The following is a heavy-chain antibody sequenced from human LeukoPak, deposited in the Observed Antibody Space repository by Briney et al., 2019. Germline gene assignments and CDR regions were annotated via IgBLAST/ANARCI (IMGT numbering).Heavy chain of an antibody. CDR3: AKVNNYDDY. CDR2: ISHDGNNE. Sequence: GGSLRLSCAASGFTFSTFGIHWVRQAPGKGLEWVAAISHDGNNEYYTDSVKGRFTISRDNSKSMIYLQMNSLRGEDSAVYYCAKVNNYDDYWCQGTLVTVSS. CDR1: GFTFSTFG. V-gene: IGHV3-30*18. J-gene: IGHJ4*02. D-gene: IGHD1/OR15-1a*01.